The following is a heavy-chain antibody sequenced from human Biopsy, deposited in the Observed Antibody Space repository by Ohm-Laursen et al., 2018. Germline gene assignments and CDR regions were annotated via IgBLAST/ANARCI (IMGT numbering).Heavy chain of an antibody. CDR3: ALQSVAQMKNFDY. CDR2: ISPKSGDT. V-gene: IGHV1-2*02. J-gene: IGHJ4*02. Sequence: SVKVSCKVSEYTLTELPIHWVRQAPGQGLEWMGWISPKSGDTNYAHKFQGNITMTRDTSMSTAYMEMSRLRCDDTAVYYCALQSVAQMKNFDYWGQGTLVTVSS. D-gene: IGHD6-19*01. CDR1: EYTLTELP.